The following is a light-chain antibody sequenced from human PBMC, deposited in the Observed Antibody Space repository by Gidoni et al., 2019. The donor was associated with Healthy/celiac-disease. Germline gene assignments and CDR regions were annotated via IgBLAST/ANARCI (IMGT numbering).Light chain of an antibody. CDR3: QQYYSYQWT. J-gene: IGKJ1*01. CDR2: AAS. Sequence: NRMTPSPSSFSASTGDRVTITCRASQGISSYLAWYQQKPGKAPKLLIYAASTLQSGVPSRFSGSGSGTDFTLTISCLQSEDFATYYCQQYYSYQWTFGQGTKVEIK. V-gene: IGKV1-8*01. CDR1: QGISSY.